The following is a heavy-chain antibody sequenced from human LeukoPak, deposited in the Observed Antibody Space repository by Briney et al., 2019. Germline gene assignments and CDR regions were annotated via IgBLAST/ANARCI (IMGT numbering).Heavy chain of an antibody. CDR1: GFTFSSYA. CDR3: ARGRGSGSYYRNWFDP. V-gene: IGHV3-30*04. D-gene: IGHD3-10*01. CDR2: ISYDGSNK. Sequence: PGRSLRLSCAASGFTFSSYAMHWVRQAPGKGLEWVAAISYDGSNKYYADSVKGRFTISRDNSKNTLYLQMNSLRAEDTAVYYCARGRGSGSYYRNWFDPWGQGTLVTVSS. J-gene: IGHJ5*02.